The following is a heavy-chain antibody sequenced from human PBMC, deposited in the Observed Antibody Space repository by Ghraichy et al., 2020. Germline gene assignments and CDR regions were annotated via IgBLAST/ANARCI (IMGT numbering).Heavy chain of an antibody. D-gene: IGHD2-2*01. CDR2: ITLSGKFI. V-gene: IGHV3-48*01. Sequence: GGSLRLSCAVSGFTLSDYSINWVRQAPGKGLEWISYITLSGKFISYADSVKGQFTVSRDNAKKTLYLQMNSLRGEDTAVYYCARASAVVRFYYYAAMDVWGQGTTVTVSS. J-gene: IGHJ6*02. CDR3: ARASAVVRFYYYAAMDV. CDR1: GFTLSDYS.